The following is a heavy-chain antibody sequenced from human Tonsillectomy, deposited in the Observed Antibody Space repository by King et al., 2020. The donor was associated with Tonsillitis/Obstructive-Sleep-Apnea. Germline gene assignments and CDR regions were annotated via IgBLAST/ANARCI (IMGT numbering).Heavy chain of an antibody. CDR2: IKSKTDGGTT. CDR3: TTEARDIVVVPAAHYYYYYGMDV. V-gene: IGHV3-15*07. D-gene: IGHD2-2*01. Sequence: VQLVESGGGLVKPGGSLRLSCAASGFTFSNAWMNWVRQAPGKGLEWVGRIKSKTDGGTTAYAAPVKGRFTISRDDSKNTLYLQMNSLKTEDTAVYYCTTEARDIVVVPAAHYYYYYGMDVWGQGTTVTVSS. CDR1: GFTFSNAW. J-gene: IGHJ6*02.